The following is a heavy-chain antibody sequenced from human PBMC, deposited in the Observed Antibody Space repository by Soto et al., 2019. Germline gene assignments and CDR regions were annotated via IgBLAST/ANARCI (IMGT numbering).Heavy chain of an antibody. CDR3: ARDPGSDFWSGVFDP. V-gene: IGHV3-30*04. CDR2: ISSDGSKT. CDR1: GFSFSTFA. J-gene: IGHJ5*02. D-gene: IGHD3-3*01. Sequence: AGGSLRLSCLASGFSFSTFAMHWGRQAPGGGPEWVASISSDGSKTYYTDSAKGRFTISRDNSKKTVYLQKKSLKSDDTAVYFCARDPGSDFWSGVFDPWGQGTMVTVSS.